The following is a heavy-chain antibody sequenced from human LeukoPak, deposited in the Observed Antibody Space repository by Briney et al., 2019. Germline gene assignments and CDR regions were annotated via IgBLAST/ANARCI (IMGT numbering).Heavy chain of an antibody. V-gene: IGHV4-39*01. J-gene: IGHJ4*02. CDR1: GGSISSSSYY. D-gene: IGHD3-9*01. CDR3: ARCSATDWLPWVPIDY. CDR2: IYYSGST. Sequence: SETLSLTCTVSGGSISSSSYYWGWIRQPPGKGLEWIGSIYYSGSTYYNPSLKSRVTISVDTSKNQFSLKLSSVTAADTAVYYCARCSATDWLPWVPIDYWGQGTLVTVSS.